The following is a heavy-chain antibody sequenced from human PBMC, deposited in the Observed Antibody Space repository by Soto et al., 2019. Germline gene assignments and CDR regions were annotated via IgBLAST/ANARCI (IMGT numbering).Heavy chain of an antibody. J-gene: IGHJ4*02. D-gene: IGHD5-18*01. V-gene: IGHV3-48*03. CDR2: IGTSGSSK. CDR1: GFSFNLHE. CDR3: ARDLGIQLWGFDY. Sequence: GGSLRLSCAASGFSFNLHEMNWVRQAPGKGLEWISYIGTSGSSKYYADSVQGRFTISRDNTKNSLYLEMNSLRGDDTGIYYCARDLGIQLWGFDYWGQGTLVTVSS.